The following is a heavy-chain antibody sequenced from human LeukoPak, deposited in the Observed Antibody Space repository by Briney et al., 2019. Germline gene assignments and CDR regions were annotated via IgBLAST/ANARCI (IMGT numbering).Heavy chain of an antibody. CDR1: GFTFFNYA. CDR3: ARDQSSRQAYFDY. J-gene: IGHJ4*02. Sequence: PGGSLRLSCAASGFTFFNYALIWVRQAPGKGLEWVSGVSNSGGVTYYADSVKGRFTISRDNSEHTVHLQMNSLRAEDTAVYYCARDQSSRQAYFDYWGQGTLVTVSS. D-gene: IGHD6-13*01. CDR2: VSNSGGVT. V-gene: IGHV3-23*01.